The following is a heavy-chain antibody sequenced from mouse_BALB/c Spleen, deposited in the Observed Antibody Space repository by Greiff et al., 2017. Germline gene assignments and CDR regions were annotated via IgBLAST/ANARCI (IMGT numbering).Heavy chain of an antibody. V-gene: IGHV1S16*01. Sequence: VQLQESGAELVKPGASVKLSCKASGYTFTSYYMYWVKQRPGQGLEWIGEINPSNGGTNFNEKFKSKATLTVDKSSSTAYMQLSSLTSEDSAVYYCTTGYGSSWFAYWGQGTLVTVSA. CDR2: INPSNGGT. CDR3: TTGYGSSWFAY. D-gene: IGHD1-1*01. J-gene: IGHJ3*01. CDR1: GYTFTSYY.